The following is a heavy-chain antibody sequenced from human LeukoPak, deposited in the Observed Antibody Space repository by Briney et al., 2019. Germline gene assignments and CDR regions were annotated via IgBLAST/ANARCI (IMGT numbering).Heavy chain of an antibody. V-gene: IGHV3-66*01. J-gene: IGHJ4*02. CDR1: GFTVSSNY. CDR3: ARAKGSGSYLD. Sequence: PGGSLRLSCAASGFTVSSNYMSWVRQAPGKGLEWVSVIYSGGSTYYADSVKGRFTISRDNSKNTLYLKMNSLRAEDTAVYYCARAKGSGSYLDWGQGTLVTVSS. D-gene: IGHD3-10*01. CDR2: IYSGGST.